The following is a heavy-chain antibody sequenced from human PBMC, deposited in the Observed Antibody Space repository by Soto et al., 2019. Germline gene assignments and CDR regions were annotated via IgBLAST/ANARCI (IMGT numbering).Heavy chain of an antibody. J-gene: IGHJ5*02. CDR3: ASLSPSGNWFDP. Sequence: EVQLVESGGGLIQPGGSLRLSCAASGFSVSDSYITWVRQAPGKGLEWVSVIYRGGFTNFADSVKGRFTISRDNSNNTIYLQMNNLRAGDTAVYYCASLSPSGNWFDPWGQGTLVTVSS. CDR2: IYRGGFT. CDR1: GFSVSDSY. V-gene: IGHV3-53*01. D-gene: IGHD2-15*01.